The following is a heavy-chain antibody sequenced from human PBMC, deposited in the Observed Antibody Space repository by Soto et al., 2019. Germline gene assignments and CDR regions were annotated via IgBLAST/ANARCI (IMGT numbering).Heavy chain of an antibody. V-gene: IGHV3-30*04. Sequence: LRLSCTASGFSFSTYAMYWVRQAPGKGLEWVAIISYDGSNAQYADSVKGRFTAARDNSKNTLYLQMHSLTAEDTAVYYCARDGGGFGELLLNSYDAFDLWGQGKLVTVSS. CDR2: ISYDGSNA. D-gene: IGHD3-10*01. J-gene: IGHJ3*01. CDR3: ARDGGGFGELLLNSYDAFDL. CDR1: GFSFSTYA.